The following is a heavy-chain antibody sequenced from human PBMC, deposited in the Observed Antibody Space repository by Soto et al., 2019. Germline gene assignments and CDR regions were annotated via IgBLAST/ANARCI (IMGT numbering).Heavy chain of an antibody. V-gene: IGHV4-34*01. CDR2: IHHSGST. D-gene: IGHD6-6*01. Sequence: SETLSLTCAVYGGSISGYYWSWIRQPPGKGLEWIGEIHHSGSTKYNPSLKSRVTISKDTSKNQFSLKLTSVTAADTAVYLCARGEYRSSNNWFDPWGQGTLVTVSS. J-gene: IGHJ5*02. CDR1: GGSISGYY. CDR3: ARGEYRSSNNWFDP.